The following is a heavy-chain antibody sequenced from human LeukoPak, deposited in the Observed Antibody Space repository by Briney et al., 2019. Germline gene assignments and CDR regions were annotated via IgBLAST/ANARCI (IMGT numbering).Heavy chain of an antibody. D-gene: IGHD6-19*01. CDR1: GGTFSSYA. CDR3: ARVEAYSSGFDY. Sequence: SVKVSCKASGGTFSSYAISWVRPAPGQGLEWMGRIIPILGIANYAQKFQGRVTITADKSTSTAYMELSSLRSEDTAVYYCARVEAYSSGFDYWGQGTLVTVSS. J-gene: IGHJ4*02. V-gene: IGHV1-69*04. CDR2: IIPILGIA.